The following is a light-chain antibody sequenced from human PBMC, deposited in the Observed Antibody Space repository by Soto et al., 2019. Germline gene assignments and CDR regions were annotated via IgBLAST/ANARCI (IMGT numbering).Light chain of an antibody. CDR2: DAS. CDR3: QQYNSYSRT. V-gene: IGKV1-5*01. Sequence: RLTHSPTTLSASVGDRVTITCRASQSISSWLAWYQQKPGKAPKLLIYDASSLESGVPSRFSGSGSGTEFTLTISSLQPDDFATYYCQQYNSYSRTFGQVTMVDIK. CDR1: QSISSW. J-gene: IGKJ1*01.